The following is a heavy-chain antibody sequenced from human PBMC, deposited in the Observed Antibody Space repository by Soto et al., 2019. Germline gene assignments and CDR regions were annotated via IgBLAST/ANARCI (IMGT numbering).Heavy chain of an antibody. Sequence: ASVKVSCKASGYTFTSYAMNWVRQAPGQRLEWMGWINAGNGNTKYSQKFQGRVTITTDTSTNTAYMELRSLRSDDTAVYYCARDLGYCRSGTCYREWFDPWGQGTLVTVSS. D-gene: IGHD2-15*01. CDR2: INAGNGNT. V-gene: IGHV1-3*01. CDR3: ARDLGYCRSGTCYREWFDP. CDR1: GYTFTSYA. J-gene: IGHJ5*02.